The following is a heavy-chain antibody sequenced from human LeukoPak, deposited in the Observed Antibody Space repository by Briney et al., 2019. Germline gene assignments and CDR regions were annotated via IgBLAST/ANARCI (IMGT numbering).Heavy chain of an antibody. D-gene: IGHD3-10*02. CDR2: INPSGGST. CDR1: GYTFINYY. V-gene: IGHV1-46*01. J-gene: IGHJ5*02. Sequence: GASMKVSCKASGYTFINYYMHWVRQAPGQGLEWMGIINPSGGSTSCGQKFQGRVTMTRDMSTSTFYMELSSLRFEDTAVYYCARGPHRRTYDRDNWFDPWGQGTLVTVSS. CDR3: ARGPHRRTYDRDNWFDP.